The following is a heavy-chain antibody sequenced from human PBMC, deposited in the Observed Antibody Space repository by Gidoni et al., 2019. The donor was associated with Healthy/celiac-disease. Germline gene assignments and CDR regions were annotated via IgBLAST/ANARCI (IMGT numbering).Heavy chain of an antibody. CDR1: GGSISSSSYY. V-gene: IGHV4-39*07. D-gene: IGHD3-22*01. CDR3: ARDPGYYDSSGYYSWFGP. Sequence: QLQLQESGPGLVKPSETLSLTCTVSGGSISSSSYYWGWIRQPPGKGLEWIGSIYYSGSTYYNPSLKSRVTISVDTSKNQFSLKLSSVTAADTAVYYCARDPGYYDSSGYYSWFGPWGQGTLVTVSS. J-gene: IGHJ5*02. CDR2: IYYSGST.